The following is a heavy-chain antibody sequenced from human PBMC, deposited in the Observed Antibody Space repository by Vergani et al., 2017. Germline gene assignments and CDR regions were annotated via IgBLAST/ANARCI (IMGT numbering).Heavy chain of an antibody. J-gene: IGHJ6*03. CDR2: IIPIFGTA. D-gene: IGHD6-6*01. CDR1: GGTFSSYA. V-gene: IGHV1-69*01. Sequence: QVQLVQSGAEVKKPGSSVKVSCKASGGTFSSYAISWVRKAPGQGLEWMGGIIPIFGTANYAQKFQGRVTITADESTSTAYMELSSLRSEDTAVYYCARGSSSSPYNDYYYYYYMDVWGKGTTVTVSS. CDR3: ARGSSSSPYNDYYYYYYMDV.